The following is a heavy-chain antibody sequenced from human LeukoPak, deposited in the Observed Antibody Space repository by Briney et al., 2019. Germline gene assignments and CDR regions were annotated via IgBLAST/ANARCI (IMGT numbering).Heavy chain of an antibody. Sequence: PGGSLRLSCVASGFTFSRYWMSWVRQAPGKGLEWVANIKQDGGEINYVDSVKGRFTISRDNAKRTLYLQLINLRAEDTAVYHCARDYDNGGYDVRFEHWGRGTLVTVSS. CDR1: GFTFSRYW. CDR3: ARDYDNGGYDVRFEH. J-gene: IGHJ4*02. CDR2: IKQDGGEI. V-gene: IGHV3-7*04. D-gene: IGHD3-22*01.